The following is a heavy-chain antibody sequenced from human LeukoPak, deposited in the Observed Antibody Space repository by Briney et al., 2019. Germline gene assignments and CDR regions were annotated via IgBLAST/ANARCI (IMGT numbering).Heavy chain of an antibody. CDR2: IKQDGSEK. Sequence: GGSLRLSCAASGFTFSNYWMTWVRQAPGKGLEWVANIKQDGSEKHHADSVKGRFTISRDNAKNSVYLQMNSLRAEDTAMYYCARQMQFHGNFDSWGQGTLVTVSS. D-gene: IGHD1-26*01. J-gene: IGHJ4*02. CDR1: GFTFSNYW. V-gene: IGHV3-7*03. CDR3: ARQMQFHGNFDS.